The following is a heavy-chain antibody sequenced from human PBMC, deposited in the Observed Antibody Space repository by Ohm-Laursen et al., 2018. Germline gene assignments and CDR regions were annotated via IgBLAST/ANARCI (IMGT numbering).Heavy chain of an antibody. CDR1: GGSISSYY. CDR2: IYSSGST. D-gene: IGHD3-22*01. V-gene: IGHV4-59*08. J-gene: IGHJ5*02. Sequence: SETLSLTCTVSGGSISSYYWNWIRQPPGKGLEWIGYIYSSGSTNSNPSLKSRVTISVDTSKNQFSLKLSSVTAADTAVYYCARSSYYSDSANWFDPWGLGALVTVSS. CDR3: ARSSYYSDSANWFDP.